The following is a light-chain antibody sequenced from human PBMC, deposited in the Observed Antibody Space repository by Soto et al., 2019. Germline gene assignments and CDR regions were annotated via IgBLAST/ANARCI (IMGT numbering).Light chain of an antibody. V-gene: IGKV3-11*01. J-gene: IGKJ4*01. Sequence: EIVLTQSPATLSLSPGERATLSCRASQSVSTYLAWYQQKPGQTPRLLISDASNRATGIPPRFSGSGSGTDFTLAISSLEPEDVAVYYCQQRSNWPLTFGGGTQVEIK. CDR1: QSVSTY. CDR3: QQRSNWPLT. CDR2: DAS.